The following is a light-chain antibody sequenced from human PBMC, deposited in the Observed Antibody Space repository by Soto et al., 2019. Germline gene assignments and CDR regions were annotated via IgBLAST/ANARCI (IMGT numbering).Light chain of an antibody. CDR3: QSYDSSLSADYV. J-gene: IGLJ1*01. Sequence: QSVLTQPPSVSGAPGQRVTISCTGSSSKIGAGYDVHWYQQLPGTAPKLLIYGNSNRPSGVPDRFSGSKSGTSASLAITGLQAEVEADYYCQSYDSSLSADYVFGTGTKVTVL. V-gene: IGLV1-40*01. CDR1: SSKIGAGYD. CDR2: GNS.